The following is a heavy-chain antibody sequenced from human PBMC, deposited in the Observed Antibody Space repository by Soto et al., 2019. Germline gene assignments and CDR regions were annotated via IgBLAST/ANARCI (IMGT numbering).Heavy chain of an antibody. CDR2: ISSAVSNK. V-gene: IGHV3-30*18. J-gene: IGHJ6*02. CDR1: GFIFSSYG. CDR3: AKATVSTGYYYAMDV. D-gene: IGHD4-4*01. Sequence: PXESLSLSCAASGFIFSSYGMYWVRQAPGKGLEWVAVISSAVSNKDYADSVKGRFTVSRDNSKNTLYLQMNSLRVDDTAVYNCAKATVSTGYYYAMDVWGQGTTVTVSS.